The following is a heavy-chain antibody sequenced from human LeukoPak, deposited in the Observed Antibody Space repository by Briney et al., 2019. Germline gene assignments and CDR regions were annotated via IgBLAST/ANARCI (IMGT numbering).Heavy chain of an antibody. CDR1: GFTFSSYS. D-gene: IGHD6-13*01. CDR2: ISSSSNYI. V-gene: IGHV3-21*01. J-gene: IGHJ4*02. Sequence: GGSLRLSCAASGFTFSSYSMNWVRQAPGKGLEWVSSISSSSNYIYYADSVKGRFTISRDNAKNSLYLQMNSLRAEDTAVYYCARFIAAPYYFDYWGRGTLVTVSS. CDR3: ARFIAAPYYFDY.